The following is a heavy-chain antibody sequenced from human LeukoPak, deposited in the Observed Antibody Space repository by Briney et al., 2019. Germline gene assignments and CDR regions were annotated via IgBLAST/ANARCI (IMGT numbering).Heavy chain of an antibody. CDR1: GYTFTGSY. Sequence: GASVKVSCKASGYTFTGSYMHWVRQAPGQGLEWMGWINPNSGGTNYAQEFQGRVTTTRDTSISTAYMELSRLRADDTAVYYCARDRGSSGADWGQGTLVTVSS. CDR3: ARDRGSSGAD. V-gene: IGHV1-2*02. CDR2: INPNSGGT. D-gene: IGHD6-6*01. J-gene: IGHJ4*02.